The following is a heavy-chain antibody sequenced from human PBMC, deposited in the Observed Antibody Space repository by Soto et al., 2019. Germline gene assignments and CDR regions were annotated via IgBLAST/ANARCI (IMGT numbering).Heavy chain of an antibody. V-gene: IGHV3-21*01. Sequence: GGSLRLSCAASGFTFSSYSMNWVRQAPGKGLEWVSSISSSSSYIYYAYSVKGRFTISRDNAKNSLYLQMNSLRAEDTAVYYCARDNVPEHYYYYAMVVWGQATTLTVS. CDR3: ARDNVPEHYYYYAMVV. CDR2: ISSSSSYI. J-gene: IGHJ6*02. CDR1: GFTFSSYS.